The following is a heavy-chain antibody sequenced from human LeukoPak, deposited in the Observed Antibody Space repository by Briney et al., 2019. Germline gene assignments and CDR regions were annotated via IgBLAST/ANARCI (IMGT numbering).Heavy chain of an antibody. Sequence: ASVKVSCKASGYTFTSHYMHWVRQAPGQGLEWMGWISAYNGNTNYAQKLQGRVTMTTDTSTSTAYMELRSLRSDDTAVYYCASFIQAVLGETWGQGTLVTASS. J-gene: IGHJ5*02. V-gene: IGHV1-18*04. CDR2: ISAYNGNT. D-gene: IGHD3-16*01. CDR3: ASFIQAVLGET. CDR1: GYTFTSHY.